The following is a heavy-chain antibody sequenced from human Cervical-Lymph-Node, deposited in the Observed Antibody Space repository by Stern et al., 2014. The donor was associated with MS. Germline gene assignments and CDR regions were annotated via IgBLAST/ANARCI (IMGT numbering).Heavy chain of an antibody. CDR3: VRGTLGGGDPLLND. Sequence: MQLVESGTEVKEPGASVKVTCKTSGYIFTAYYLHWVRQAPGQGLEYIGRINPNNGGTNYAQKFQGRVIMTRDTSASTASMDLNGLRFDDTAVYFCVRGTLGGGDPLLNDWGQGSLVTVSS. CDR1: GYIFTAYY. CDR2: INPNNGGT. V-gene: IGHV1-2*06. D-gene: IGHD2-21*02. J-gene: IGHJ4*02.